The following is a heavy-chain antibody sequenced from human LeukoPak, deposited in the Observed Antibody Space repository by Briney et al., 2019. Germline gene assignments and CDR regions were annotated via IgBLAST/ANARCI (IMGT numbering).Heavy chain of an antibody. Sequence: SVKVSCKASGGTFSSYAISWVRQAPGQGLEWMGGIIPIFGTASYAQKFQGRVTITADESTSTAYMELSSLRSEDTAVYYCARAPQYYDILTGYSWFDPWGQGTLVTVSS. D-gene: IGHD3-9*01. CDR3: ARAPQYYDILTGYSWFDP. CDR1: GGTFSSYA. J-gene: IGHJ5*02. V-gene: IGHV1-69*01. CDR2: IIPIFGTA.